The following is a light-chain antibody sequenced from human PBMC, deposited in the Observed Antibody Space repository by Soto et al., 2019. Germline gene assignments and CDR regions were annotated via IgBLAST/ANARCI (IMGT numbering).Light chain of an antibody. CDR2: KAS. Sequence: DIQMTQSPSTLSGSVGDRVTITCGASQTISSWLAWYQQKPGKAPKLLIYKASTLKSGVPSRFSGSGSGTDFTLTISSLQPEDFATYYCQQANSFPITFGQGTRLEIK. J-gene: IGKJ5*01. V-gene: IGKV1-5*03. CDR3: QQANSFPIT. CDR1: QTISSW.